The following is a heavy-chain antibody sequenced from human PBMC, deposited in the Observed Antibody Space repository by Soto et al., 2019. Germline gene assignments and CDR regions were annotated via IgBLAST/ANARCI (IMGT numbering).Heavy chain of an antibody. V-gene: IGHV3-30-3*01. D-gene: IGHD1-26*01. CDR1: RFSFSTYA. J-gene: IGHJ3*02. CDR3: ARDRSGSHEIDDSLDI. Sequence: QVQLVESGGGVVQPGRSLRLSCAASRFSFSTYAIHWVRQAPGKGLEWVAGISYDGGNEYYADSVKGRFTISRDKSKSTLYLKMNSLGPDDTAVYYCARDRSGSHEIDDSLDIWGRGTMVTVSS. CDR2: ISYDGGNE.